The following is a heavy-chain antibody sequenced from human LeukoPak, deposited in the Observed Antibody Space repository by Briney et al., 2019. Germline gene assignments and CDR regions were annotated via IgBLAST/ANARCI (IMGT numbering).Heavy chain of an antibody. D-gene: IGHD3-10*01. CDR3: ARGSIHYGSGSYDNYYYYMNV. V-gene: IGHV1-8*03. J-gene: IGHJ6*03. Sequence: GASVKVSCKASGYTFTNYDVNWLRQAPGQGLEWMGWMNPNTGTTGYADQFQGRVTFSRDTSIRTAYMEVTSLRSDDTAVYYCARGSIHYGSGSYDNYYYYMNVWGKGTTVTVSS. CDR1: GYTFTNYD. CDR2: MNPNTGTT.